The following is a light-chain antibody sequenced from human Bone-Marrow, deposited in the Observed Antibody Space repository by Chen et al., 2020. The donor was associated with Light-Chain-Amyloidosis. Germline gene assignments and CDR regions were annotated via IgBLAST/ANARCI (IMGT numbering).Light chain of an antibody. CDR2: RDT. CDR3: QSADSSGTYEVI. J-gene: IGLJ2*01. V-gene: IGLV3-25*03. CDR1: DLPTKY. Sequence: SYELTRPPSVSVSPGQPARITCSGDDLPTKYVYWYHQKPGQAPVLVIHRDTERPSGISERFSGSSSGTTATLTISGVQAEDEADYHCQSADSSGTYEVIFGGGTKLTVL.